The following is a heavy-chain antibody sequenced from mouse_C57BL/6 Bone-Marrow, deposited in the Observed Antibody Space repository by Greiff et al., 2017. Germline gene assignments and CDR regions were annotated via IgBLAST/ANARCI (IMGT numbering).Heavy chain of an antibody. V-gene: IGHV1-81*01. CDR1: GYTFTSYG. D-gene: IGHD2-10*02. CDR3: ARGGYAVDY. J-gene: IGHJ2*01. Sequence: QVQLKESGAELARPGASVKLSCKASGYTFTSYGISWVKQRTGQGLEWIGEIYPRSGNTYYNEKFKGKATLTADKASSTSYMELRSLTAEDSAVYFCARGGYAVDYWGQGTTLTVSA. CDR2: IYPRSGNT.